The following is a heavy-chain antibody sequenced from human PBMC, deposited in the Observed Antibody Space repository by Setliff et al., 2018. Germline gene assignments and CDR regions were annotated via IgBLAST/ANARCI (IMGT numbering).Heavy chain of an antibody. Sequence: GASVKVSCKVSGYTFTSHYMHWVRQAPGLGLEWMGTINPSSGRTNYAQKLQGRVTMTTDTSTSTAYMELRSLRSDDTAVYYCARGFSKFYYYYYYYMDVWGKGTTVTVSS. D-gene: IGHD3-3*01. CDR2: INPSSGRT. CDR1: GYTFTSHY. CDR3: ARGFSKFYYYYYYYMDV. J-gene: IGHJ6*03. V-gene: IGHV1-46*01.